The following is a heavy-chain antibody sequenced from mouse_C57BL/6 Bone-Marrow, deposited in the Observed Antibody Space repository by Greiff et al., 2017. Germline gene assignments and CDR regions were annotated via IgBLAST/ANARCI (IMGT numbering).Heavy chain of an antibody. CDR2: INPNYGTT. V-gene: IGHV1-39*01. D-gene: IGHD2-4*01. J-gene: IGHJ4*01. CDR3: ARGYDYDYAMDY. CDR1: GYSFTDYN. Sequence: QLQESGPELVKPGASVKISCKASGYSFTDYNMNWVKQSNGKSLEWIGVINPNYGTTSYNQKFKGKAKLTVDQSSSTAYMQLNSLPSEDSAVYYCARGYDYDYAMDYWGQGTSVTGSS.